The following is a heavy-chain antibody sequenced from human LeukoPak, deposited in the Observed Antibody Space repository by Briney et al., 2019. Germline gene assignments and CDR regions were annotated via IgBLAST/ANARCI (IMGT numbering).Heavy chain of an antibody. D-gene: IGHD3-10*01. Sequence: GGSLRLSCAASGFIFSDYSMNWVRQAPGKGLEWVSYVSGSSTVVYYADSVRGRFTISRDNANNSLYLQMNSLRAEDTAVYYCVRDFLLYRNYYGSLGYWGQGALVTVSA. CDR2: VSGSSTVV. V-gene: IGHV3-48*04. CDR3: VRDFLLYRNYYGSLGY. J-gene: IGHJ4*02. CDR1: GFIFSDYS.